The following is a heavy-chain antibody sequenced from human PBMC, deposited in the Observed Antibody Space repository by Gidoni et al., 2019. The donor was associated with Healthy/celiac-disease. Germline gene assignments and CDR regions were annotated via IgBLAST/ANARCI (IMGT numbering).Heavy chain of an antibody. Sequence: QVQLVESGGGVVQPGRSLRLSCAASGFTFSSYGMHWVRQAPGKGMEWVAVIWYDGSNKYYADSGKGRFTISRDNSKNTLYLQMNSLRAEDTAVYYCARSPGAMVQYFDYWGQGTLVTVSS. J-gene: IGHJ4*02. D-gene: IGHD5-18*01. V-gene: IGHV3-33*01. CDR2: IWYDGSNK. CDR1: GFTFSSYG. CDR3: ARSPGAMVQYFDY.